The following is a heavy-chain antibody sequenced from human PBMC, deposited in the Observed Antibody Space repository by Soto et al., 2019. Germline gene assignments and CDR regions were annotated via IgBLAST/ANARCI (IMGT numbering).Heavy chain of an antibody. V-gene: IGHV1-18*01. D-gene: IGHD4-17*01. Sequence: AKLTSKECGYGIACNGRCWVQQANEKGLEWMGWISAYNGNTNYAQKLQGRVTMTTDTSTSTAYMELRGLRSDDTAVYYCARVDTVTTSNRWEHYYYYGMDVWGQGTTVTVSS. CDR2: ISAYNGNT. CDR1: GYGIACNG. J-gene: IGHJ6*02. CDR3: ARVDTVTTSNRWEHYYYYGMDV.